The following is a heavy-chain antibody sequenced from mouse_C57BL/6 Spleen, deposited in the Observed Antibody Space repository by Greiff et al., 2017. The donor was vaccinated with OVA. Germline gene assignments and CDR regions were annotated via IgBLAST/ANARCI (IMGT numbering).Heavy chain of an antibody. CDR1: GFTFSSYA. CDR3: ARDYDYDVSYAMDY. J-gene: IGHJ4*01. Sequence: EVHLVESGGGLVKPGGSLKLSCAASGFTFSSYAMSWVRQTPEKRLEWVATISDGGSYTYYPDNVKGRFTISRDNAKNNLYLQMSHLKSEDTAMYYCARDYDYDVSYAMDYWGQGTSVTVSS. V-gene: IGHV5-4*01. CDR2: ISDGGSYT. D-gene: IGHD2-4*01.